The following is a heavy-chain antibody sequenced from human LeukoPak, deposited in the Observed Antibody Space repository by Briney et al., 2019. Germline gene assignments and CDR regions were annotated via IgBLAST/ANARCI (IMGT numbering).Heavy chain of an antibody. CDR2: ISGSGGST. V-gene: IGHV3-23*01. CDR3: AKSSIYFDWLFSY. J-gene: IGHJ4*02. CDR1: GFTFSSYA. D-gene: IGHD3-9*01. Sequence: GGSLRLSCAASGFTFSSYAMSWVRQAPGKGLEWASAISGSGGSTYYADSVKGRFTISRDNSKNTLYLQMNSLRAEDTAVYYCAKSSIYFDWLFSYWGQGTLVTVSS.